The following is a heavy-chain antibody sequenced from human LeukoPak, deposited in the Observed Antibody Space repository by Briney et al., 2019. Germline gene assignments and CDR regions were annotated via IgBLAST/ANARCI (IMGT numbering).Heavy chain of an antibody. Sequence: GGSLRLSCAASGFTFSSSWMHWVRQAPGKGLVWVSRVTRDGSSTTYADSVKGRFTTSRDNAKNTLYLQMDSLRDDDTAVYYCARDPGYESWGPFWGGMDVWGNGTTVIVSS. CDR2: VTRDGSST. D-gene: IGHD3-16*01. V-gene: IGHV3-74*01. CDR3: ARDPGYESWGPFWGGMDV. CDR1: GFTFSSSW. J-gene: IGHJ6*04.